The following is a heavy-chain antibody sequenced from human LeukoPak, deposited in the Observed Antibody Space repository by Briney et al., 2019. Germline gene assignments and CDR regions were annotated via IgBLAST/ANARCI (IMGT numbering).Heavy chain of an antibody. D-gene: IGHD5-18*01. CDR1: GGSISNYF. J-gene: IGHJ6*03. CDR2: IYSTGRS. CDR3: ARTTEGGYTYDYFYYYYMDV. Sequence: SETLSLTCTVSGGSISNYFWSWVRQPAGKGLEWIGRIYSTGRSDYNPSLKSRVTISVDTSKNHFSLKLSSVTAADTAVYYCARTTEGGYTYDYFYYYYMDVWGKGTTVTISS. V-gene: IGHV4-4*07.